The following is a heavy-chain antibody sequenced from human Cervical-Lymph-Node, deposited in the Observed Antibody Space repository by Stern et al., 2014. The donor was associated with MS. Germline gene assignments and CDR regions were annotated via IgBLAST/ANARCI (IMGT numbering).Heavy chain of an antibody. V-gene: IGHV4-34*01. CDR1: GGSFSGYY. Sequence: QVQLQQWGAGLLKPSETLSLTCAVYGGSFSGYYWSWIRQPPGQGLEWIGEINHSGSTNSNPSLKRRVTISVDTSKNQFSLKLSSVTAADTAVYYCARFHPEGYCSGGSCYGFDYWGQGTLVTVSS. CDR3: ARFHPEGYCSGGSCYGFDY. CDR2: INHSGST. D-gene: IGHD2-15*01. J-gene: IGHJ4*02.